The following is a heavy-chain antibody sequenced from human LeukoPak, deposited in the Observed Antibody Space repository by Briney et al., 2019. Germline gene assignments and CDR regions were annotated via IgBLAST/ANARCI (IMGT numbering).Heavy chain of an antibody. CDR3: AKSVPLVTIFGVAGRGYFDY. CDR2: ISGSGGST. V-gene: IGHV3-23*01. CDR1: GFTFSSYA. Sequence: GGSLRLSCAASGFTFSSYAMSWVRQAPGKGLEWVSAISGSGGSTYYADSVKGRFTISRDNSKNTLYLQMNSLRAEDTAVYYCAKSVPLVTIFGVAGRGYFDYWGQGTLVTVSS. D-gene: IGHD3-3*01. J-gene: IGHJ4*02.